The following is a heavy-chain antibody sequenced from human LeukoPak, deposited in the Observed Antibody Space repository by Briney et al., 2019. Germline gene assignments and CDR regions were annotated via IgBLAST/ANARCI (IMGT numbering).Heavy chain of an antibody. Sequence: SETLSLTCTVSGGSISSSSYYWGWIRQPPGKGLEWIGSVYYSGSTYYNPSLKSRVTISVDTSKNQFSLKLSSVTAADTAVYYCARHGGYSYGYWPDYWGQGTLVTVSS. CDR3: ARHGGYSYGYWPDY. D-gene: IGHD5-18*01. CDR2: VYYSGST. V-gene: IGHV4-39*01. CDR1: GGSISSSSYY. J-gene: IGHJ4*02.